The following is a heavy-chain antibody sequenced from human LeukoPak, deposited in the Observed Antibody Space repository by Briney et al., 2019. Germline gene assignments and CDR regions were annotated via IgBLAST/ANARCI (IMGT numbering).Heavy chain of an antibody. D-gene: IGHD3-22*01. CDR1: GYTFTSYH. Sequence: SVKVSCKASGYTFTSYHMHWVRQAPGQGLEWMGGIIPIFGTANYAQKSQGRVTITADKSTSTAYMELSSLRSEDTAVYHCAIASTRYYYDSSGLNWFDPWGQGTLVTVSS. CDR2: IIPIFGTA. CDR3: AIASTRYYYDSSGLNWFDP. V-gene: IGHV1-69*06. J-gene: IGHJ5*02.